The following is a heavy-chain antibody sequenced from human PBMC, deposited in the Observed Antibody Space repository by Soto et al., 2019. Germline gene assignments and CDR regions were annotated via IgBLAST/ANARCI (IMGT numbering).Heavy chain of an antibody. J-gene: IGHJ4*02. V-gene: IGHV1-18*01. CDR2: IYPKAGTI. Sequence: QVQLVQSGAEGQKPGASVKVSCKTSGYTFNDFGITWVRQAPGLGLEWLGWIYPKAGTINFAPKFQGRVIMTTDTSTSTAYMELTSLTFDDSAVYFCARDIGFDIDYWGQGTLVTVS. CDR1: GYTFNDFG. CDR3: ARDIGFDIDY. D-gene: IGHD5-12*01.